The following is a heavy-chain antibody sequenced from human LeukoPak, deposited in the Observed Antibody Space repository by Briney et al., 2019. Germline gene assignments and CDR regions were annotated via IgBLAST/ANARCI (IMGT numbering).Heavy chain of an antibody. CDR2: ISWDGGST. CDR1: GFTFDDYA. V-gene: IGHV3-43D*03. CDR3: ARGEYSSSSSLDY. J-gene: IGHJ4*02. D-gene: IGHD6-6*01. Sequence: GGSLRLSCAASGFTFDDYAMHWVRQAPGKGLEWVSLISWDGGSTYYADSVKGRFTISRDNSKNSLYLQMNSLRAEDTAVYYCARGEYSSSSSLDYWGQGTLVTVSS.